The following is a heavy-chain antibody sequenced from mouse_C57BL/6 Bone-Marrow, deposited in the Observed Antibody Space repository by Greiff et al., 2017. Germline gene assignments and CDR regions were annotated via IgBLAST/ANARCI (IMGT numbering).Heavy chain of an antibody. CDR1: GYTFTSYW. Sequence: QVQLKQPGAELVKPGASVKLSCKASGYTFTSYWMHWVKQRPGRGLEWIGRIDPNSGGTKYNEKFKSKATLTVDKPSSTAYMQRSSLTSEDSAVYYCARGDFTTVVRYWGQGTTLTVSS. J-gene: IGHJ2*01. CDR2: IDPNSGGT. D-gene: IGHD1-1*01. V-gene: IGHV1-72*01. CDR3: ARGDFTTVVRY.